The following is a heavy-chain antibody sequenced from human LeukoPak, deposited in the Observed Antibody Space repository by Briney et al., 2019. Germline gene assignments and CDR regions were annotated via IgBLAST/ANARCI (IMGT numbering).Heavy chain of an antibody. D-gene: IGHD2-2*01. V-gene: IGHV4-30-2*01. CDR3: ARATRDCSSTSCHKAGGYFQH. Sequence: SETLSLTCTVSGGSISSGGYYWSWLRQPPGKGLEWIGYIYHSGSTYYNPSLKSRVTISVDRSKNQFSLKLSSVTAADTAVYYCARATRDCSSTSCHKAGGYFQHWGQGTLVTVSS. CDR1: GGSISSGGYY. CDR2: IYHSGST. J-gene: IGHJ1*01.